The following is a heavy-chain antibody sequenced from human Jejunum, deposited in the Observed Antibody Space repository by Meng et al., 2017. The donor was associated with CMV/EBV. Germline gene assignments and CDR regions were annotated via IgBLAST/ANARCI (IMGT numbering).Heavy chain of an antibody. CDR3: AHMYDFWSVNYFYYGMDV. CDR2: IYWNDGK. D-gene: IGHD3-3*01. J-gene: IGHJ6*02. V-gene: IGHV2-5*01. CDR1: TTNGVC. Sequence: TTNGVCVGWIRQPPGMALEWLALIYWNDGKRYRPGLKSRLTITKVTSKNQVVLTMTNMDPVDTATYYCAHMYDFWSVNYFYYGMDVWGQGTTVTVSS.